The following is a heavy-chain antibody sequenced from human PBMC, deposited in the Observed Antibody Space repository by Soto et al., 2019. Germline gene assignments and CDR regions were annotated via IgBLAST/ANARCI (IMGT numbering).Heavy chain of an antibody. CDR3: GGGYSPPY. D-gene: IGHD3-22*01. V-gene: IGHV3-23*01. Sequence: GGSLRLSCAASGFTFRSYAMTWVRQAPGKGLECVSAISGSGYSTYYADSVKGRFTISRDNSKNTLYLEMNTLRADDTAVYYCGGGYSPPYWGQGTLVTVSS. CDR1: GFTFRSYA. CDR2: ISGSGYST. J-gene: IGHJ4*02.